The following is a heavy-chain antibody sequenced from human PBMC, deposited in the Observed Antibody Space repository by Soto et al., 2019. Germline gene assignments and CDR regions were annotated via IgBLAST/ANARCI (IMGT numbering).Heavy chain of an antibody. Sequence: PSESLSLACTVSGGSISSYYWSWIRQPPGKGLEWIGYIYYIGITTYNPSLKSRVPTSEGTPKNQFYLKMSSVTAAYRAVYYCARLPLRSFGPGGKGPLVSLSS. CDR3: ARLPLRSFGP. D-gene: IGHD4-17*01. CDR2: IYYIGIT. V-gene: IGHV4-59*01. CDR1: GGSISSYY. J-gene: IGHJ5*02.